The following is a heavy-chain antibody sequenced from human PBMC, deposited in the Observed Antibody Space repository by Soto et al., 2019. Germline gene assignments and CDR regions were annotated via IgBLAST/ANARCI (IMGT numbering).Heavy chain of an antibody. V-gene: IGHV1-69*13. CDR1: GGTFSSYA. D-gene: IGHD3-3*01. CDR2: IIPILGTA. J-gene: IGHJ6*03. Sequence: SVKVSCKASGGTFSSYAISWVRQAPGQGLEWMGGIIPILGTANYAQKFQGRVTITADESTSTAYMELSSLRSEDTAVYYCARSQTTYYYFWSGSGYYYYMDVRAKGTTVTVSS. CDR3: ARSQTTYYYFWSGSGYYYYMDV.